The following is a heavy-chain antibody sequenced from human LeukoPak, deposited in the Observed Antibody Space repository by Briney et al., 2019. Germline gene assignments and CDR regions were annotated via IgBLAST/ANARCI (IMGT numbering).Heavy chain of an antibody. CDR2: ISGSGDST. J-gene: IGHJ4*02. CDR3: ARVTTSGSYKFDN. Sequence: GGSLRLSCAASGFTFSNYPMNWVRQAPGRGLEWVSAISGSGDSTFYADSVKGRFTISRDNSKNTLYLQMNSLRAEDTAVYYCARVTTSGSYKFDNWGQGTLVTVSS. CDR1: GFTFSNYP. D-gene: IGHD3-10*01. V-gene: IGHV3-23*01.